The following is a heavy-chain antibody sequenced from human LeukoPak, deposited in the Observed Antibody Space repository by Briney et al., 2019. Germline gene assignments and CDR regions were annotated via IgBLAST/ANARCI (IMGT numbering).Heavy chain of an antibody. CDR3: AREGGTYGYNWFDP. Sequence: PSETLSLTCTVSGGSISTYYWSWIRQPPGQGLEWIGYIYYSGSTNYNPSLKSRVTISVDTSKNQFSLKLSSVTAADTAVYYCAREGGTYGYNWFDPWGQGTLVTVSS. V-gene: IGHV4-59*01. CDR1: GGSISTYY. D-gene: IGHD1-26*01. CDR2: IYYSGST. J-gene: IGHJ5*02.